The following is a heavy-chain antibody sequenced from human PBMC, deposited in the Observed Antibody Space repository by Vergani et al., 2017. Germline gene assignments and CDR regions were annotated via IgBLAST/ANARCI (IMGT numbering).Heavy chain of an antibody. V-gene: IGHV4-38-2*01. D-gene: IGHD3-3*01. J-gene: IGHJ3*02. CDR1: GHSISSGYY. Sequence: QVQLQESGPGLVKPSETLSLTCAVSGHSISSGYYWGWIRQPPGKGLEWIGSIYHSGSTYYNPSLKSRVTISVDTSKNQFSLKLSSVTAADTAVYYCARLRDFWGGYYTGSDAFDIWGQGTMVTVSS. CDR2: IYHSGST. CDR3: ARLRDFWGGYYTGSDAFDI.